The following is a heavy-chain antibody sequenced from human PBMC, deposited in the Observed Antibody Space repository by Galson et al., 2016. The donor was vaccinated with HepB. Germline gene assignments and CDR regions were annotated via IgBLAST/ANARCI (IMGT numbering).Heavy chain of an antibody. CDR3: ARVRKGGIVLSPLDV. CDR2: VNAGNGNT. Sequence: QSGAEVKKLGESLKISCKASGYTFTSYAMHWVRQAPGQRLEWMGWVNAGNGNTNYLQKFQGRVTITRDTSASTAYMELSSLRSGDTAVYYCARVRKGGIVLSPLDVWGQGTTVTVSS. D-gene: IGHD2-8*01. J-gene: IGHJ6*02. V-gene: IGHV1-3*01. CDR1: GYTFTSYA.